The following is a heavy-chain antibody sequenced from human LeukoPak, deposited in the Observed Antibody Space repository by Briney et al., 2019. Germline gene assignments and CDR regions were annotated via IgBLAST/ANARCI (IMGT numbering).Heavy chain of an antibody. D-gene: IGHD6-6*01. J-gene: IGHJ3*02. CDR1: GFTFSSYW. Sequence: GGSLRLSCAASGFTFSSYWMHRVRQAPGKGLVWVSRISTDGSSTNSADSVKGRLTISRDNAKNTLYLQMNSLRAEDTAVYYCVREYSSSSGRAFDIWGQGAMVTVSP. CDR2: ISTDGSST. V-gene: IGHV3-74*01. CDR3: VREYSSSSGRAFDI.